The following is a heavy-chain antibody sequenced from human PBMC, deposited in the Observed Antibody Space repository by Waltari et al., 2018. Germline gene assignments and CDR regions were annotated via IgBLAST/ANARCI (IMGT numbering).Heavy chain of an antibody. CDR1: GASIHSGDSY. CDR3: ARVDTIFGVVPHADAFDI. V-gene: IGHV4-30-4*08. J-gene: IGHJ3*02. CDR2: ISYSGTT. Sequence: QVHLQESGPGLAKPSQTLSPTCSVSGASIHSGDSYWRWIRQPPGKGLEWIGYISYSGTTYYTPSLKSRVSISLDTAKNDFSLEVRSVTAADTAMYYCARVDTIFGVVPHADAFDIWGQGTMVTVAS. D-gene: IGHD3-3*01.